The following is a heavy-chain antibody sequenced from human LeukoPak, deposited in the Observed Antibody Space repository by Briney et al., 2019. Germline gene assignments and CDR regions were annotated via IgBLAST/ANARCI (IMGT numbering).Heavy chain of an antibody. CDR2: IYYSGST. CDR1: GGSISSYY. CDR3: ARDRWYGMDV. Sequence: KPSETLSLTCTVSGGSISSYYWSWIRQPPGKGLEWIGYIYYSGSTNYNPSLKSRVTISVDTSKNQFSLKLSSVTAADTAVYYCARDRWYGMDVWGQGTTVTVSS. D-gene: IGHD5-24*01. V-gene: IGHV4-59*12. J-gene: IGHJ6*02.